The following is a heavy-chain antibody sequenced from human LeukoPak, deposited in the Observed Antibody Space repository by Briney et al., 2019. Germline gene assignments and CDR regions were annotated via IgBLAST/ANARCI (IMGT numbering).Heavy chain of an antibody. CDR1: GFTFSSYG. CDR2: ISYDGSKK. J-gene: IGHJ4*02. Sequence: PGRSLRLSCAASGFTFSSYGMHWVRQAPGKGLEWVAVISYDGSKKYYADSVKGRFTISRDNYKNTLYLQMNSLRAEDTAVYYCAKDGDYGSGSLDYWGQGTLVTVSS. V-gene: IGHV3-30*18. D-gene: IGHD3-10*01. CDR3: AKDGDYGSGSLDY.